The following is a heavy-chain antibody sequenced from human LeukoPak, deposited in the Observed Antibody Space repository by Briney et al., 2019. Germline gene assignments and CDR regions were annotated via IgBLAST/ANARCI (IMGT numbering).Heavy chain of an antibody. Sequence: GGSLRLSCAASGFSVSSSNVSWVRQAPGKGLEWVSVIYSGGNTYYADSVKDRFTISRDNSKNTVYLQMNRLRAEDTAVYYCARDGAGSFLPFYWGQGTLVTVSS. J-gene: IGHJ4*02. V-gene: IGHV3-66*01. CDR1: GFSVSSSN. CDR2: IYSGGNT. D-gene: IGHD3-10*01. CDR3: ARDGAGSFLPFY.